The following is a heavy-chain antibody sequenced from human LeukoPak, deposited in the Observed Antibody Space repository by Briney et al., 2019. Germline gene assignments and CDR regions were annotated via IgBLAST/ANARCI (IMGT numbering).Heavy chain of an antibody. J-gene: IGHJ2*01. V-gene: IGHV4-59*10. D-gene: IGHD3-9*01. Sequence: SETLSLTCAVYGGSFSGYYWSWIRQPAGKGLEWIGRIYTSGSTNYNPSLKSRVTMSVDTSKNQFSLKLSSVTAADTAVYYCARTGYYASSYWYFDLWGRGTLVTVSS. CDR3: ARTGYYASSYWYFDL. CDR2: IYTSGST. CDR1: GGSFSGYY.